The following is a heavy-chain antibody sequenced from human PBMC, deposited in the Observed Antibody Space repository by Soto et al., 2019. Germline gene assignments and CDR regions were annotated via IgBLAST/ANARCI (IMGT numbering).Heavy chain of an antibody. CDR2: ISYDGSNK. Sequence: GGSLRLSCAASGFTFSSYGMHWVRQAPGKGLEWVAVISYDGSNKYYADSVKGRFTISRDNSKNTLYLQMNSLRAEDTAVYYCAKVQPYYYYGMDVWGQGTTVTVSS. CDR3: AKVQPYYYYGMDV. CDR1: GFTFSSYG. V-gene: IGHV3-30*18. J-gene: IGHJ6*02.